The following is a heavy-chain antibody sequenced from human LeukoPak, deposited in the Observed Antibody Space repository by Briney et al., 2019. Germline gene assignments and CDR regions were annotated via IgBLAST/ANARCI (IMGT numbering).Heavy chain of an antibody. CDR3: ARVVAAAGYMDV. Sequence: GASVKVSCKASGGTFSSYAISWVRQAPGQGLEWMGGIIPISGTANYAQKFQGRVTITADKSTSTAYMELSSLRSEDTAVYYCARVVAAAGYMDVWGKGTTVTVSS. D-gene: IGHD6-13*01. CDR2: IIPISGTA. V-gene: IGHV1-69*06. J-gene: IGHJ6*03. CDR1: GGTFSSYA.